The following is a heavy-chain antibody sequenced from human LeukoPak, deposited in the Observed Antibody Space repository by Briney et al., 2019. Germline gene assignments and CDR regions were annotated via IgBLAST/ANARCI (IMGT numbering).Heavy chain of an antibody. CDR3: ARDRAIYDILTGYRDNFDY. Sequence: GASVKVSCKASGYTFTGYYMHWVRQAPGQGLEWMGWINPNSGGTNYAQKFQGRVTMTRDTSISTAYMELSRLRSDDTAVYYCARDRAIYDILTGYRDNFDYWGQGTLVTVSS. J-gene: IGHJ4*02. CDR2: INPNSGGT. D-gene: IGHD3-9*01. CDR1: GYTFTGYY. V-gene: IGHV1-2*02.